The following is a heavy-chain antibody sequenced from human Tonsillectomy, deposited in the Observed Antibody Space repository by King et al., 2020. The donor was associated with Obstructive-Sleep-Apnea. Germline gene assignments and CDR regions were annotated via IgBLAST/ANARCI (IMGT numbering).Heavy chain of an antibody. Sequence: QLVQSGAEVKKPGASVKVSCKASGYTFTGYYMHWVRQAPGQGLEWMGWINPNSGGTNYAQKFQGRVTMTRDTSISTAYMELSRLRSDDTAVYYCARGVAVAGFDWYFDLWGRGTLVTVSS. CDR2: INPNSGGT. CDR1: GYTFTGYY. J-gene: IGHJ2*01. D-gene: IGHD6-19*01. V-gene: IGHV1-2*02. CDR3: ARGVAVAGFDWYFDL.